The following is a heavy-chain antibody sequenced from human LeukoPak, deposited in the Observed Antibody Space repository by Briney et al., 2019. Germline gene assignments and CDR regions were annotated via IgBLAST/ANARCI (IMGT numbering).Heavy chain of an antibody. CDR2: IIPIFGTA. CDR1: GGTFSSYA. J-gene: IGHJ6*03. V-gene: IGHV1-69*05. Sequence: ASVKVSCKASGGTFSSYAISWVRQAPGQGLEWMGGIIPIFGTANYAQKFQGRVTITTDESTSTAYMELSSLRSEDTAVYCCARGRRKNYYYYYMDVWGKGTTVTVSS. CDR3: ARGRRKNYYYYYMDV.